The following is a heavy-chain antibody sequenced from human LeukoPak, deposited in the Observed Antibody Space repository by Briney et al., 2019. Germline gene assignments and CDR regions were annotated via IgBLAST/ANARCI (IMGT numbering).Heavy chain of an antibody. CDR2: IYYSGST. V-gene: IGHV4-39*01. D-gene: IGHD3-3*01. Sequence: SETLSLTCTVSGGSISSSSYYWGWIRQPPGKGLEWIGSIYYSGSTYYNPSLKSRVTISVDTSKNQFSLKLSSVTAADTAVYYCARTSWSGYYSSNWFDPWGQGTLVTVSS. CDR1: GGSISSSSYY. CDR3: ARTSWSGYYSSNWFDP. J-gene: IGHJ5*02.